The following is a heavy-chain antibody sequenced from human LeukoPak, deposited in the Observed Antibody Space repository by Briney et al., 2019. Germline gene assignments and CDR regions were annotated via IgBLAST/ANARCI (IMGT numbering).Heavy chain of an antibody. V-gene: IGHV3-15*07. CDR1: GFNVNNAW. J-gene: IGHJ4*02. CDR2: IRSKIDGGAT. CDR3: YTSITDY. D-gene: IGHD2-21*01. Sequence: PGGSLRLSCAASGFNVNNAWMSWDRQAPGKGLEWVGRIRSKIDGGATDYAAPVKGRFTISRDDSKNTLYLQINSLKIEDTAMYYCYTSITDYWGQGTLVTVFS.